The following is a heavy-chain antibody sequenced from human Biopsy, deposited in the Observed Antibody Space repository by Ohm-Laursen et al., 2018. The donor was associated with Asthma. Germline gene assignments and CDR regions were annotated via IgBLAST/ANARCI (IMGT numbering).Heavy chain of an antibody. CDR1: GGYLTGHY. Sequence: SDTLSLTCTVYGGYLTGHYWNWIRQPPGKGLEWIGEIDQSGYTNYNPSLKSRVTISADTSKNQFSLRLSFVTAADTAVYFCARGQGRGIQLWSLDPWGQGILVTVSS. D-gene: IGHD5-18*01. V-gene: IGHV4-34*01. CDR3: ARGQGRGIQLWSLDP. J-gene: IGHJ5*02. CDR2: IDQSGYT.